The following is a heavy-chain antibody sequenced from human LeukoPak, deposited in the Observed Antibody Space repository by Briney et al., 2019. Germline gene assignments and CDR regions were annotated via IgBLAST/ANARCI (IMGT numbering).Heavy chain of an antibody. CDR3: ARGDRGGRGGMDV. D-gene: IGHD3-10*01. Sequence: SETLSLTCAVYGGSFSGYYWSWIRQPPGKGLEGIGEINHSGSTNSHPSLKSRVTISVDTSKNQSSLKLSSVTAADTAVYYCARGDRGGRGGMDVWGQGTTVTVSS. V-gene: IGHV4-34*01. CDR1: GGSFSGYY. J-gene: IGHJ6*02. CDR2: INHSGST.